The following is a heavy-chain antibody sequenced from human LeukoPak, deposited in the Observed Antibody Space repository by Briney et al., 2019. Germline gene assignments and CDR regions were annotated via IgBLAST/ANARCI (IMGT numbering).Heavy chain of an antibody. J-gene: IGHJ5*02. V-gene: IGHV4-34*01. CDR2: INHSGST. D-gene: IGHD6-13*01. CDR1: GGSFSGYY. Sequence: SETLSLTCAVYGGSFSGYYWSWIRQPPGKGLEWIGEINHSGSTNYNPSLKSRVTISVDTSKNQFSLKLSSVTAADTAVYYCARSQYSSSWSGLFNWFDPWGQGTLVTVSS. CDR3: ARSQYSSSWSGLFNWFDP.